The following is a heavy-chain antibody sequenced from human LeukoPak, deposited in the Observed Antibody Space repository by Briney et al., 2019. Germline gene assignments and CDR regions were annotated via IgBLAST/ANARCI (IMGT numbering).Heavy chain of an antibody. CDR2: ITRNGGTS. Sequence: GGSLRLSCAASGFTFSSYWMSWVRQAPGKGLEWVSGITRNGGTSGYADSVKGRFTISRDNVKNCLYLQMNSLRAEDTALYYCARGGSFSNYWGQGTLVTVSS. V-gene: IGHV3-20*04. D-gene: IGHD1-26*01. CDR1: GFTFSSYW. CDR3: ARGGSFSNY. J-gene: IGHJ4*02.